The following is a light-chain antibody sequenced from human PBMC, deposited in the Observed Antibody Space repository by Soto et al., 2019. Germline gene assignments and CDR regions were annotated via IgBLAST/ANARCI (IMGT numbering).Light chain of an antibody. CDR3: KKYGRFKWT. J-gene: IGKJ1*01. CDR2: GAS. V-gene: IGKV3-20*01. CDR1: QSVSSSY. Sequence: EIVLTQSPGTLSLSPGERATLSCRASQSVSSSYLAWYQQKPGQAPRLLIYGASSRATGIPDRFSGSGSGTDFTLTISRLETEDFAVYYCKKYGRFKWTFGQGTKVEIK.